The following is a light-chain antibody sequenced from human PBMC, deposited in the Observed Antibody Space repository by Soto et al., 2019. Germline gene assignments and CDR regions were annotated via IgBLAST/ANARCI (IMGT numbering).Light chain of an antibody. Sequence: IQMTQSPSSLSASVGDRVTITCQASQDIRDYLNWYQQKPGKPPKLLIYDASNLQTGVPSRLSGSGSGTDFTFTISSLQPEDIATYFCHQYDNLPQTFGPGTKVDIK. CDR2: DAS. CDR3: HQYDNLPQT. CDR1: QDIRDY. V-gene: IGKV1-33*01. J-gene: IGKJ3*01.